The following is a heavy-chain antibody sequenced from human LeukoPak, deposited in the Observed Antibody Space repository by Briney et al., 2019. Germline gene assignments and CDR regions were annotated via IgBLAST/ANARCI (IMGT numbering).Heavy chain of an antibody. V-gene: IGHV1-69*13. J-gene: IGHJ6*03. D-gene: IGHD5-18*01. CDR1: GGTFSSYA. Sequence: SVKVSCKASGGTFSSYAISWVRQAPGQGLEWMGGIIPIFGTANYAQKFQGRVTITADESTSTAYMELSSLRSEDTAVYYCARTKVDTAMATPYYYYMDVWGKGTTVTVSS. CDR2: IIPIFGTA. CDR3: ARTKVDTAMATPYYYYMDV.